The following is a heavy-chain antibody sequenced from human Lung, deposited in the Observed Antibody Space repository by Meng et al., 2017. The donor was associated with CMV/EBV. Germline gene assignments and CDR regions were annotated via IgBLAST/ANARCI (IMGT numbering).Heavy chain of an antibody. D-gene: IGHD4-23*01. Sequence: GGXXRLPCAALGFSFTEYGMHWVRQTPDKGLEWVAFIRMDESDKFYGASVKGRFTISRDMSRKTLFLQMNSLRTDDTGVYHCAKDDPVVDIWGQGTLVTVSS. V-gene: IGHV3-30*02. CDR1: GFSFTEYG. CDR2: IRMDESDK. CDR3: AKDDPVVDI. J-gene: IGHJ4*02.